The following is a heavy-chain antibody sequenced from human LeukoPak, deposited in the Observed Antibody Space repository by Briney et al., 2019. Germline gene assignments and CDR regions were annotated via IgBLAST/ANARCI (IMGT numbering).Heavy chain of an antibody. J-gene: IGHJ6*02. Sequence: GGSLRLFCAASGFTFSSYSMNWVRQAPGKGLEWVSSISSSSSYIYYADSVKGRFTISRDNAKNSLYLQMNSLRAEDTAVYYCARDRGGDYYYGMDVWGQGTTVTVSS. CDR3: ARDRGGDYYYGMDV. CDR2: ISSSSSYI. D-gene: IGHD2-15*01. CDR1: GFTFSSYS. V-gene: IGHV3-21*01.